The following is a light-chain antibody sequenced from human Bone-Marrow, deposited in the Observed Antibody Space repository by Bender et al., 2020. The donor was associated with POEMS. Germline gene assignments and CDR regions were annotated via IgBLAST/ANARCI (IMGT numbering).Light chain of an antibody. CDR2: AVT. Sequence: QSALPPPRSVSGSPGQSVTISCTGTSSDVGGYTYVSWYPHHPGNAPKRIIYAVTKRHSGVPDRLSGSKSANTACLTISGLQAEGVGDYHCCSYAGSYTTSWVFGTGTKVTVL. V-gene: IGLV2-11*01. CDR1: SSDVGGYTY. CDR3: CSYAGSYTTSWV. J-gene: IGLJ1*01.